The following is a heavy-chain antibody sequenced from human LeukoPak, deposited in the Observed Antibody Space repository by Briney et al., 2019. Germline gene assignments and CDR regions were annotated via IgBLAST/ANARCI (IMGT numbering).Heavy chain of an antibody. CDR1: GGSIRSGDFY. CDR3: AREGGLWYFDL. CDR2: IYYSGST. Sequence: PSQTLSLTCTVSGGSIRSGDFYWSWVRQHPGKGLEWIGYIYYSGSTYYNPSLKSRVTISVDTSKNQFSLKLSSVTAADTAVYYCAREGGLWYFDLWGRGTLVTVSS. J-gene: IGHJ2*01. V-gene: IGHV4-31*03.